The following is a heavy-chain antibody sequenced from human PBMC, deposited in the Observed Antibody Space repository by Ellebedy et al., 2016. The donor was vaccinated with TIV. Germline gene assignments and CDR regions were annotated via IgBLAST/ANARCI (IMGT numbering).Heavy chain of an antibody. CDR3: VRDLHWSYFD. Sequence: PGASLRLSCAASGFTFSLNWMYWVRQAPGKGLEWVANIKEDGSEEYYVDSVKGRFTISRDNAKNSLYLQMNSLRAEDTAVYYCVRDLHWSYFDWGQGTLVTVSS. J-gene: IGHJ4*02. CDR1: GFTFSLNW. CDR2: IKEDGSEE. V-gene: IGHV3-7*03. D-gene: IGHD1-26*01.